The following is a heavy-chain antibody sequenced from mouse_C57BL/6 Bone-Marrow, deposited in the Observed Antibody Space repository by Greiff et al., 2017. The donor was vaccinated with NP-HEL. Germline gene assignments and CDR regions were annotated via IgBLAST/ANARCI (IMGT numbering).Heavy chain of an antibody. CDR3: ARQGLLRYPWFAY. J-gene: IGHJ3*01. D-gene: IGHD1-1*01. V-gene: IGHV1-80*01. CDR1: GYAFSSYW. Sequence: QVQLQQPGAELVKPGASVKISCKASGYAFSSYWMNWVKQRPGKGLEWIGQIYPGDGDTNYNGKFKGKATLTADKSSSTAYMQLSSLTSEDSAVYFCARQGLLRYPWFAYWGQGTLVTVSA. CDR2: IYPGDGDT.